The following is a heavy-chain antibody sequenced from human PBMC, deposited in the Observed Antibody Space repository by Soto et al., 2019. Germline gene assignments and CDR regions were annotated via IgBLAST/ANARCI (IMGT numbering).Heavy chain of an antibody. D-gene: IGHD2-15*01. CDR2: ISFDGSET. J-gene: IGHJ6*02. CDR3: ADSRMEV. CDR1: GFNFRSYG. V-gene: IGHV3-30*03. Sequence: QVQLVESGGGVVQPVRSQRLSCAASGFNFRSYGMHWVRQAPGKGLEWVAGISFDGSETHHAESLQGRFTISRDNAKNTLFLQMNSLRAAATAVYYCADSRMEVWGQGTTVTVSS.